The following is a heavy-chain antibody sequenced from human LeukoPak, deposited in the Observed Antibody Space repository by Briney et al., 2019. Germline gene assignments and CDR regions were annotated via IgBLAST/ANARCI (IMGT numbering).Heavy chain of an antibody. J-gene: IGHJ4*02. CDR1: GFTFSSYW. Sequence: GGSLRLSCAASGFTFSSYWMHWVRQAPGKGLVWVSRINSDGSSTSYADSVKGRFTISRDNAKNTLYLQMNSLRAEDTAVYYCARGDYDILTGYYSYYFDYWGQGALITVSS. CDR2: INSDGSST. CDR3: ARGDYDILTGYYSYYFDY. V-gene: IGHV3-74*01. D-gene: IGHD3-9*01.